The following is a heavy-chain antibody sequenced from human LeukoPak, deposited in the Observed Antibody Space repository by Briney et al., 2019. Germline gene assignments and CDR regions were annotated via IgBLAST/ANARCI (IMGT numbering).Heavy chain of an antibody. Sequence: GGSLRLSCAASELTFSDYYMTWIRQAPGKGLEWISYIGGVASDIYYADSVKGRFTISRDNAKTSVYLQMNSLRVEDTAVYYCARGGAQGMDVWGQGTTVTVSS. CDR3: ARGGAQGMDV. J-gene: IGHJ6*02. D-gene: IGHD1-26*01. V-gene: IGHV3-11*01. CDR2: IGGVASDI. CDR1: ELTFSDYY.